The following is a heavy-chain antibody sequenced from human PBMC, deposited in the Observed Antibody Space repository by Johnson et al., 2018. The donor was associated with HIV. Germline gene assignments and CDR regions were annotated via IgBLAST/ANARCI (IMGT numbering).Heavy chain of an antibody. Sequence: QVQLVESGGGVVQPGRSLRLSCAASGFTFSIYAIHWVRQAPGKGLEWVAVVSYDGSNKYYADSVKGRFTISRDNSKNTLYLQMNSLRAEDTAVYYCAAPVGATGWGQGTMVTVSS. CDR2: VSYDGSNK. CDR3: AAPVGATG. V-gene: IGHV3-30-3*01. D-gene: IGHD1-26*01. J-gene: IGHJ3*01. CDR1: GFTFSIYA.